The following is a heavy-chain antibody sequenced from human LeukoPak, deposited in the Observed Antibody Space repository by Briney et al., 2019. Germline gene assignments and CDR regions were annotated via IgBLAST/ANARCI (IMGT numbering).Heavy chain of an antibody. Sequence: SETLSLTCTVSGGSISSSPYYWSWIRQPPGKGLEWIGYIYYSGSTNYNPSLKSRVTISVDTSKNQFSLKLSSVTAADTAVYYCARVVGYYDSSGYYSYAFDIWGQGTMVTVSS. D-gene: IGHD3-22*01. CDR2: IYYSGST. CDR3: ARVVGYYDSSGYYSYAFDI. CDR1: GGSISSSPYY. J-gene: IGHJ3*02. V-gene: IGHV4-61*01.